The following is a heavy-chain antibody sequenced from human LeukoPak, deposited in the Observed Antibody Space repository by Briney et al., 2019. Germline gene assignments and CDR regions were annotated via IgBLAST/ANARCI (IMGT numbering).Heavy chain of an antibody. V-gene: IGHV3-21*04. CDR3: VKDRPNWPIDY. Sequence: PGGSLRLSCAASGYTFSTYYMNWVRQAPGKGLEWVSFITGSSSYIYYTDSVKGRFTISRDNSKNTQYLQMNSLRVDDTAVYYCVKDRPNWPIDYWGQGTLVTVSS. CDR2: ITGSSSYI. CDR1: GYTFSTYY. J-gene: IGHJ4*02. D-gene: IGHD1-1*01.